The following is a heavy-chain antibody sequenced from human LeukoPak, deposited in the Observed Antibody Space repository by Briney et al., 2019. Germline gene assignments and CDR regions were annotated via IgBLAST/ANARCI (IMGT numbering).Heavy chain of an antibody. CDR3: ARSQRAAYYDSSGTNDY. Sequence: GGSLRLSCAASGFTFDDYGMSWVRQAPGKGLEWVSGINWNGGSTGYADSVKGRFTISRDNAKNSLYLQVNSLRAEDTASYYCARSQRAAYYDSSGTNDYWGQGTLVTVSS. V-gene: IGHV3-20*04. CDR1: GFTFDDYG. CDR2: INWNGGST. J-gene: IGHJ4*02. D-gene: IGHD3-22*01.